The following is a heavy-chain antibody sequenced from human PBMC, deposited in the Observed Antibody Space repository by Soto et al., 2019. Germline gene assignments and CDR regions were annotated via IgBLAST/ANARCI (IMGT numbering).Heavy chain of an antibody. CDR2: TYYRSKWYN. Sequence: PSQTLSLTCAISGDSVSSNSAAWNWIRQSPSRGLEWLGRTYYRSKWYNDYAVSVKSRITINPDTSKNQFSLQLNSVTPEDTAVYYCARIWRYSSGWSGNRNYYGMDVWGQGTTVTVSS. J-gene: IGHJ6*02. V-gene: IGHV6-1*01. CDR1: GDSVSSNSAA. D-gene: IGHD6-19*01. CDR3: ARIWRYSSGWSGNRNYYGMDV.